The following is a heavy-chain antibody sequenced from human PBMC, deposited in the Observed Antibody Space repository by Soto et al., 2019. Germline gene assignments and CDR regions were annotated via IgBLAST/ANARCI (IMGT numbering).Heavy chain of an antibody. J-gene: IGHJ6*02. CDR3: ACIFSGGYSYGFYYHGMDV. V-gene: IGHV4-39*01. CDR2: IFYSGAT. D-gene: IGHD5-18*01. CDR1: GSSISRSSYY. Sequence: SETLPVTWTVSGSSISRSSYYWGWHSKPPGKGLEWIGSIFYSGATYYNPSLKSRVTISVDTSKNQCSLKVSSFTAADTAGYYCACIFSGGYSYGFYYHGMDVWGPGTPVTSP.